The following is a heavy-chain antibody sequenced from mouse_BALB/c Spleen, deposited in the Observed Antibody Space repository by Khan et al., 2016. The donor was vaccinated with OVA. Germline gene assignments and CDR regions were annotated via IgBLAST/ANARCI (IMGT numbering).Heavy chain of an antibody. J-gene: IGHJ4*01. CDR3: ARWFDGYSSLYAMDY. CDR2: IWSDGST. V-gene: IGHV2-6*02. CDR1: GFSLTSYG. D-gene: IGHD2-3*01. Sequence: QLQESGPGLVAPSQSLSITCTVSGFSLTSYGVHWVRQPPGKGLEWLVVIWSDGSTNYNSVLKSRLSISKDNSKSQVFLKMNSLQTDDTAIYYCARWFDGYSSLYAMDYWGQGTSVTVSS.